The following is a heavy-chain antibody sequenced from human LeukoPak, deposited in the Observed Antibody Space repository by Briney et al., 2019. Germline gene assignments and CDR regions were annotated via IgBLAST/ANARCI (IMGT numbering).Heavy chain of an antibody. Sequence: GGSLRLSCAASGFTFNSYAMSWVRQAPGKGLEWASSISGSGGSTYYADSVKGRFTISRDNSKNTLYLQMNSLRAEDTAVYYCAKDPDWGPEGWYYFDYWGQGTLVTVSS. CDR2: ISGSGGST. V-gene: IGHV3-23*01. CDR1: GFTFNSYA. CDR3: AKDPDWGPEGWYYFDY. J-gene: IGHJ4*02. D-gene: IGHD7-27*01.